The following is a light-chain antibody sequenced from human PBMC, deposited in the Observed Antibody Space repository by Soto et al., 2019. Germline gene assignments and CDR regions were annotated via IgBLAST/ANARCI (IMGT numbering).Light chain of an antibody. CDR1: SSDVGGYTH. Sequence: QSALTQPASVSGSPGQSITISCTGSSSDVGGYTHVSWYQHHPGKAPKLIIYDVTNRPSGVSDRFSGSKCGNTASLTISGLQAEDEADYYCCSSTSSNTRVFGGGTKLTVL. CDR2: DVT. CDR3: CSSTSSNTRV. V-gene: IGLV2-14*03. J-gene: IGLJ2*01.